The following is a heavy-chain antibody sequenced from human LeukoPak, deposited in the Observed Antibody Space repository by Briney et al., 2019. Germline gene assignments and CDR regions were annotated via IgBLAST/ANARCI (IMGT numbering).Heavy chain of an antibody. D-gene: IGHD6-19*01. CDR2: MNPNRGNT. CDR3: ARYVAGLDS. Sequence: GASVKVSCKASGYTFTGYDINWVRQATGQGLEWMGWMNPNRGNTGYAQKFQGRVTITRDTSISTAYMELTSLRSEDTAIYYCARYVAGLDSWGQGTLVTVSS. V-gene: IGHV1-8*03. CDR1: GYTFTGYD. J-gene: IGHJ4*02.